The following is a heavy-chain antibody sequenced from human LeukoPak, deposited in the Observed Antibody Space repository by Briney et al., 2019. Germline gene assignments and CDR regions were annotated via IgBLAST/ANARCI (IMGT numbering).Heavy chain of an antibody. J-gene: IGHJ6*02. CDR3: AKGWGYCSGGTCYSYCYYGMDV. V-gene: IGHV3-23*01. CDR2: ISVSGGNT. D-gene: IGHD2-15*01. Sequence: GGSLRLSCAASGFTFNSYAMSWVRQAPGEGLEWVSGISVSGGNTHYADSVKGRFTISRDNSKNTLYLQMNSLRAEDTAVYHCAKGWGYCSGGTCYSYCYYGMDVWGQGTTVTVSS. CDR1: GFTFNSYA.